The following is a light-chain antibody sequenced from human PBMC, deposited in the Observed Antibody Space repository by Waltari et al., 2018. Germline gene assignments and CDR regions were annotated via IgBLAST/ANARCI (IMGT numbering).Light chain of an antibody. J-gene: IGKJ3*01. V-gene: IGKV3-20*01. Sequence: EIVLTQSPGTLSLSPGERATLSCRASQSVSSSYLAWYQQKPGQAPRLLIYGASSRATGIPDRFSGSGSGTDFTLTISRLEPEDFAVYYCQQYGSSPPRLFTCGPGTKVDIK. CDR2: GAS. CDR1: QSVSSSY. CDR3: QQYGSSPPRLFT.